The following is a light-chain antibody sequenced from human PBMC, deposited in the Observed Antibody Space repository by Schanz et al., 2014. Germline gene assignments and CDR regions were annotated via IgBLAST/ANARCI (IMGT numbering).Light chain of an antibody. Sequence: EIVLTQSPATVSLSPGERATLSCRASQSVDSYLAWYQQKPGQAPRLLIYDASNRATGIPARFSGSGSGTDFSLTISRLEPEDFAVYYCQQYGISRFTFGPGTKVDIK. CDR3: QQYGISRFT. V-gene: IGKV3-11*01. CDR2: DAS. J-gene: IGKJ3*01. CDR1: QSVDSY.